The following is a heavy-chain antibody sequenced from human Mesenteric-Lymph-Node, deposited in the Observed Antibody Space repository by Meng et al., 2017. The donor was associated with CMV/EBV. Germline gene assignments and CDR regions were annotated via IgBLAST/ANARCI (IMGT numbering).Heavy chain of an antibody. CDR2: VNWNGGTT. Sequence: GESLKISCAASGFTFSSYSMNWVRQAPGKGLEWVSGVNWNGGTTSYADSVKGRFTISRDNSKNTLYLQMNSLRAEDTAVYYCAKETGGGSNPDYWGQGTVVTVSS. D-gene: IGHD2-15*01. J-gene: IGHJ4*02. CDR1: GFTFSSYS. V-gene: IGHV3-NL1*01. CDR3: AKETGGGSNPDY.